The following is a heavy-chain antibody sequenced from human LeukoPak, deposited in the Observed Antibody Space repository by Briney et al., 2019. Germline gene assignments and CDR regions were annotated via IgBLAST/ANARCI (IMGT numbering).Heavy chain of an antibody. CDR3: AREIQGYCSSTSCYEDWYFDL. D-gene: IGHD2-2*01. CDR2: IYYSGST. CDR1: GGSISSGDYY. V-gene: IGHV4-30-4*01. Sequence: SETLSLTCTVSGGSISSGDYYWSWIRRPPGKGLEWIGYIYYSGSTYYNPSLKSRVTISVDTSKNQFSLKLSSVTAADTAVYYCAREIQGYCSSTSCYEDWYFDLWGRGTLVTVSS. J-gene: IGHJ2*01.